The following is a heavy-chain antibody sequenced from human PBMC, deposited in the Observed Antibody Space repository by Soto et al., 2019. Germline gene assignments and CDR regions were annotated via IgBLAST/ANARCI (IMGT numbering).Heavy chain of an antibody. CDR1: GGSISSSSYF. V-gene: IGHV4-39*01. Sequence: QLQLQESGPGLVKPSETLSLTCTVSGGSISSSSYFWGWIRQPPGKGLEWIGSIYYSGSTYYNPSXQXXVTVSVDTSKNQFSLKLNSVTAAGTAVYYCSRHRSDFWFDPWGQGTLVTVSS. CDR3: SRHRSDFWFDP. CDR2: IYYSGST. D-gene: IGHD2-15*01. J-gene: IGHJ5*02.